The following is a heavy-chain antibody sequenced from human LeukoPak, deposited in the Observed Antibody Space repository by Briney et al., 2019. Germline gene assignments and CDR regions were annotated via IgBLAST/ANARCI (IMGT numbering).Heavy chain of an antibody. J-gene: IGHJ4*02. CDR3: ARDPEYGGNSPFDY. V-gene: IGHV3-11*04. Sequence: LSLTCTVSGGSISSSSYYWGWIRQPPGKGLEWVSYISSSGSTIYYADSVKGRFTISRDNAKNSLYLQMNSLRAEDTAVYYCARDPEYGGNSPFDYWGQGTLVTVSS. D-gene: IGHD4-23*01. CDR2: ISSSGSTI. CDR1: GGSISSSSYY.